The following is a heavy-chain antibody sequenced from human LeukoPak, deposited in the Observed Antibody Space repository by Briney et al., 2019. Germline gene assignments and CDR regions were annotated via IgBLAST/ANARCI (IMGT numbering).Heavy chain of an antibody. Sequence: GGSLRLSCAASGFTFSSYSMNWVRQAPGKGLEWVSSISISSSYIYYADSVKGRFTISRDNAKHSLYLQMNSLRAEDTAVYYCARDTITATLIDYWGQGTLVTVSS. CDR3: ARDTITATLIDY. J-gene: IGHJ4*02. V-gene: IGHV3-21*01. CDR1: GFTFSSYS. D-gene: IGHD5-12*01. CDR2: ISISSSYI.